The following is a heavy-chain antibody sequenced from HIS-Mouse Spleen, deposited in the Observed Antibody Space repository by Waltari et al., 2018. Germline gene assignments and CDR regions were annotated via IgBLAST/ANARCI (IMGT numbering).Heavy chain of an antibody. V-gene: IGHV1-8*01. J-gene: IGHJ4*02. CDR1: GYSFTRYD. D-gene: IGHD4-4*01. CDR3: ARGHDYSNYFDY. Sequence: QVQLVQSGAEVKKPGASVKVSCKASGYSFTRYDINWVRQATGQGLEWMGWMNPNSGNTGYAQKFQGRVTMTRNTSISTAYMELSSLRSEDTAVYYCARGHDYSNYFDYWGQGTLVTVSS. CDR2: MNPNSGNT.